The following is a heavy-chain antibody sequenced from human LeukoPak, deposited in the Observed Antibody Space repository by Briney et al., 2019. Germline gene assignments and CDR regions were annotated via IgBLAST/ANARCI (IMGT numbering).Heavy chain of an antibody. CDR2: ISWNSGSI. D-gene: IGHD6-13*01. CDR3: AKAPRVFYYYSIDV. Sequence: GGSLRLSCVTSGFTFDDYAMHWVRQAPGKGLEWVSGISWNSGSIGYADSVKGRFTISRDNAKNSLYLQMNSLGAEDTALYYCAKAPRVFYYYSIDVWGRGTTVTVSS. J-gene: IGHJ6*02. CDR1: GFTFDDYA. V-gene: IGHV3-9*01.